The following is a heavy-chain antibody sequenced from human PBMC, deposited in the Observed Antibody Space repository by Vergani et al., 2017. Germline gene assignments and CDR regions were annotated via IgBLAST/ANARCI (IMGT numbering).Heavy chain of an antibody. J-gene: IGHJ5*02. Sequence: EVQLVESGGGLVKPGGSLRLSCAASGFTFSSYSMNWVRQAPGKGLELVSSISSSSRYIYYADSVKGRFTISRDNAKNSLYLQMNSLRAEDTAVDYCARDTGYSSSWYSGNWFDPWGQGTLVTVSS. V-gene: IGHV3-21*01. D-gene: IGHD6-13*01. CDR2: ISSSSRYI. CDR1: GFTFSSYS. CDR3: ARDTGYSSSWYSGNWFDP.